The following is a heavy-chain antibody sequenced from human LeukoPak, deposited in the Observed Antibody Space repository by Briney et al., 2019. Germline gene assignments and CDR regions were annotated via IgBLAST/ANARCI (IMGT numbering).Heavy chain of an antibody. J-gene: IGHJ4*02. Sequence: ESLRLSCAASGFTFNTYTMYWVRQAPGKGLEWIGEINHSGSTNYNPSLKSRVTISVDTSKNQFSLKLSSVTAADTAVYYCARGRGGRFYYDSSGRLFDYWGQGTLVTVSS. CDR3: ARGRGGRFYYDSSGRLFDY. V-gene: IGHV4-34*01. CDR2: INHSGST. CDR1: GFTFNTYT. D-gene: IGHD3-22*01.